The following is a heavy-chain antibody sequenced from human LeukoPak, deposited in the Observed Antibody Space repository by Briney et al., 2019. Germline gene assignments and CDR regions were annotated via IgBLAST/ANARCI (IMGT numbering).Heavy chain of an antibody. V-gene: IGHV3-30*02. J-gene: IGHJ4*02. CDR3: AKDGGPLNSDIDY. CDR1: GFTFSSYG. CDR2: IRYDGSNK. Sequence: GGSLRLSCAASGFTFSSYGMHWVRQAPGKGLEWVAFIRYDGSNKYYADSVKGRFTISRDNSKNTLYLQMNSLRAEDTAVYYCAKDGGPLNSDIDYWGQGTLVTVSS. D-gene: IGHD3-9*01.